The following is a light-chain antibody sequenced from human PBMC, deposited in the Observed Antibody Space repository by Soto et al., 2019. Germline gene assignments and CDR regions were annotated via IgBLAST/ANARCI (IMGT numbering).Light chain of an antibody. CDR1: SSNIGSNH. CDR3: SARDDILSGVV. V-gene: IGLV1-47*01. Sequence: QSVLTQPPSASGTPGQRVTISCSGSSSNIGSNHVYWYQQFPGMAPKLLMYRSDQRPTGVPDRFSGSKSGTSASLAISGLRSEDEADYYCSARDDILSGVVFGGGTKVNVL. CDR2: RSD. J-gene: IGLJ2*01.